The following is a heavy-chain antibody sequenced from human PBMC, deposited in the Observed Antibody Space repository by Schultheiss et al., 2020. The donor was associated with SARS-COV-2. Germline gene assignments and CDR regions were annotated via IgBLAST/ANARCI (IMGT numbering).Heavy chain of an antibody. D-gene: IGHD5-24*01. CDR2: ISSSSSYI. CDR3: ARRRYDRLQSRYFDL. CDR1: GFTFSRNA. J-gene: IGHJ2*01. Sequence: GGSLRLSCAASGFTFSRNAVNWVRQAPGKGLEWVSSISSSSSYIYYADSVKGRFTISRDNAKNSLYLQMNSLRAEDTAVYYCARRRYDRLQSRYFDLWGRGTLVTVSS. V-gene: IGHV3-21*04.